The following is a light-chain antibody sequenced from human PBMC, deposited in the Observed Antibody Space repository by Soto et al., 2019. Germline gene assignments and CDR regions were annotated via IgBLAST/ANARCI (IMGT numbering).Light chain of an antibody. CDR3: QQFYRYPWT. V-gene: IGKV1-5*03. Sequence: DIQMTQSPSTLSASVGDRVTITCRASQSVDTCLAWYQQKPGKAPHLLIYKASSLETGGPSRFSGSGSVTAFTLTISSLQPDDFAAYYCQQFYRYPWTFGQGTKVEIK. J-gene: IGKJ1*01. CDR1: QSVDTC. CDR2: KAS.